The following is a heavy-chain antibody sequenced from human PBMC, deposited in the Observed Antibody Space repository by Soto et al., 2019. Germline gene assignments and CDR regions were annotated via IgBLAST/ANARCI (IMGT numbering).Heavy chain of an antibody. J-gene: IGHJ5*02. CDR3: ARDEGYGTIDWFDP. Sequence: QVQLVQSGAEVKKPGSSVKVSCKASGGTFSSYTISWVRQATGQGLEWMGRIIPILGIANYAQKFQGRVKITADKSTSTVYMELSSLTSEDTAVYYCARDEGYGTIDWFDPWGQGTLVTVSS. D-gene: IGHD2-8*01. CDR2: IIPILGIA. V-gene: IGHV1-69*08. CDR1: GGTFSSYT.